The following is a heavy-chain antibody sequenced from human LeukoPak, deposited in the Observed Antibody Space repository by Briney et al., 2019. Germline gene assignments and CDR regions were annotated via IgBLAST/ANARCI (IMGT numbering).Heavy chain of an antibody. CDR1: GGSFSGYY. D-gene: IGHD3-10*01. CDR3: ARGRYYGSGSYYIST. V-gene: IGHV4-34*01. Sequence: ASETLSLTCAVYGGSFSGYYWSWIRQPPGKGLEWIGEINHSGSTNYNPSLKSRVTISVDTSKNQFSLKLSSVTAADTAVYYCARGRYYGSGSYYISTWGQGTLVTVSS. J-gene: IGHJ5*02. CDR2: INHSGST.